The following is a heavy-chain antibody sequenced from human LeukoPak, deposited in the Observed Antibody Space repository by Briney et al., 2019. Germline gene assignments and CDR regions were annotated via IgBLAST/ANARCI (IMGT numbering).Heavy chain of an antibody. V-gene: IGHV3-23*01. Sequence: GGSLRLSCAASGFTFSSYGMHWVRQAPGKGLEWVSTISGSGDSTYYADSVKGRFTISRDISKNTLYLQMNNLRAEDTALYYCAKGAKDYWGQGTLVTVSS. J-gene: IGHJ4*02. CDR2: ISGSGDST. CDR1: GFTFSSYG. CDR3: AKGAKDY.